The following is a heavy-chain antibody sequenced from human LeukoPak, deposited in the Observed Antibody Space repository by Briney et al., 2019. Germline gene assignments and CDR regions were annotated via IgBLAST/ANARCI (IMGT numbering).Heavy chain of an antibody. D-gene: IGHD3-22*01. CDR1: GFTFSSYA. Sequence: GGSLRLSCAPSGFTFSSYAMSWVRQAPGKGLEWVSTISGSGGSTFYADSVKGRFTISRDNSKNTLHLQMNSLRAEDTAVYYCAKDHPYYYDSSGYWWGDFDYWGQGTLVTVSS. CDR3: AKDHPYYYDSSGYWWGDFDY. V-gene: IGHV3-23*01. J-gene: IGHJ4*02. CDR2: ISGSGGST.